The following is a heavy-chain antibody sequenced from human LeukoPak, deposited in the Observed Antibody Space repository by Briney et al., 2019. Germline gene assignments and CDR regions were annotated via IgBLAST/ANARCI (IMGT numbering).Heavy chain of an antibody. CDR2: INPNSGGT. V-gene: IGHV1-2*02. J-gene: IGHJ4*02. D-gene: IGHD3-10*01. Sequence: ASVKVSCKASGYTFTGYYMHWVRQAPGQGLEWMGWINPNSGGTNYAQKFQGRVTMTRDTSISTAYMELSRLRSEDTAVYYCARGYYYGSGSCRYWGQGTLVTVSS. CDR3: ARGYYYGSGSCRY. CDR1: GYTFTGYY.